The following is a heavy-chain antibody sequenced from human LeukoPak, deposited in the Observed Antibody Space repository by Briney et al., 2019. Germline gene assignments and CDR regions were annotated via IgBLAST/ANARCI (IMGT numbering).Heavy chain of an antibody. V-gene: IGHV4-4*02. CDR3: ARGIFRRGTYFNYYYMDV. J-gene: IGHJ6*03. D-gene: IGHD1-26*01. CDR1: GGSISSSNW. CDR2: IYHSGTT. Sequence: PSETLSLTCAVSGGSISSSNWWSWVRQPPGKGLEWIGEIYHSGTTNYNPSLKSRVTMSVDTSKNQFSVKVTPVTAADTAVYYCARGIFRRGTYFNYYYMDVWGKGTTVTISS.